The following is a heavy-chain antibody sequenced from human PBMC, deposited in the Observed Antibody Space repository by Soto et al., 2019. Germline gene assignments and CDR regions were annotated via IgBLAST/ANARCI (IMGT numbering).Heavy chain of an antibody. CDR1: GFSLSTSGVG. V-gene: IGHV2-5*02. J-gene: IGHJ4*02. D-gene: IGHD3-10*02. CDR2: IYWDEDK. CDR3: AHVFTSLAPFDS. Sequence: QITLKESGPTLVKPTQTLTLTCTFSGFSLSTSGVGVGWIRQPPGKALEWLGFIYWDEDKRYSPSLKSRLTITTATSKSQVVLTMTNMDPVDTATYYCAHVFTSLAPFDSWGQGTLVTVSA.